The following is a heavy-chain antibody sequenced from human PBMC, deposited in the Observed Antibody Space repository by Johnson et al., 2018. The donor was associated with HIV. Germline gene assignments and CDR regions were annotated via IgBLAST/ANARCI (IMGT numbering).Heavy chain of an antibody. D-gene: IGHD2-15*01. Sequence: QVQLVESGGGVVQPGTSLRLSCEASGLILSGYGLHWVRQAPGKGLEWVAVIWPDGSNRYYADSVKGRFTISRDNSKNTLYLQMNSLRAEDTAVYYCARDVVVVAAPTWRSDTFDIWGQGTMVTVSS. V-gene: IGHV3-33*01. CDR1: GLILSGYG. J-gene: IGHJ3*02. CDR3: ARDVVVVAAPTWRSDTFDI. CDR2: IWPDGSNR.